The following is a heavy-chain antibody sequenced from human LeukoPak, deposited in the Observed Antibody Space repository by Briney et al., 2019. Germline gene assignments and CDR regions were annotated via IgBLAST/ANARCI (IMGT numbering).Heavy chain of an antibody. CDR3: ARPFKTIAAAHLDYFDY. Sequence: ASVKVSCKASGYTFTSYYMHWVRQAPGQGLEWMGIINPSGGSTSYVQKFQGRVTMTRDMSTSTVYMELSSLRSEDTAVYYCARPFKTIAAAHLDYFDYWGQGTLVTVSS. CDR2: INPSGGST. D-gene: IGHD6-13*01. CDR1: GYTFTSYY. V-gene: IGHV1-46*01. J-gene: IGHJ4*02.